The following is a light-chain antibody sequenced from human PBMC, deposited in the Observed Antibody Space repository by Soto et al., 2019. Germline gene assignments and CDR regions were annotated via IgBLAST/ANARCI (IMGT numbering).Light chain of an antibody. J-gene: IGKJ1*01. CDR3: MQALQTPRT. CDR1: QSLLHRKGYNY. Sequence: DIVMTQSPLSLPVTPGEPASISCRSNQSLLHRKGYNYLDWYLQKPGQSPQLLIYLGSNRASGVPDRFGGSGSGTDLTLKISRVEAEDVGVYYCMQALQTPRTFGQGTKVEIK. V-gene: IGKV2-28*01. CDR2: LGS.